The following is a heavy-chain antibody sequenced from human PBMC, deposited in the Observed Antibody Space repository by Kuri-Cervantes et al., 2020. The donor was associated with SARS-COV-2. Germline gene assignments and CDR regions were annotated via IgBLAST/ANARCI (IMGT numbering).Heavy chain of an antibody. CDR2: IYYSGST. D-gene: IGHD3-10*01. CDR1: GGSVISGSHY. J-gene: IGHJ4*02. V-gene: IGHV4-61*01. Sequence: GSLRLSCIVSGGSVISGSHYWSWIRQPPGKGLEWIGYIYYSGSTKYNPSLKSRVTMSVDTSKNQFSLKLNSVTPADTAVYYCARTLDYYGSGTYCFDYWGQGTLVTVSS. CDR3: ARTLDYYGSGTYCFDY.